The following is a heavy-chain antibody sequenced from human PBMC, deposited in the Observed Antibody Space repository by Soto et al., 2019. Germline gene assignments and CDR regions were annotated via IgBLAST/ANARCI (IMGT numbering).Heavy chain of an antibody. Sequence: ASLNGSCKAPADTFTRDYIHWVRHAPRHGLEWMGIINPNGGSTRFAQKFQGRLTMTRDTSTGAVYMELYSLRSDDTSVYYCARDKYGPLDYCGQGTLVTVSS. CDR1: ADTFTRDY. CDR2: INPNGGST. J-gene: IGHJ4*02. V-gene: IGHV1-46*01. CDR3: ARDKYGPLDY. D-gene: IGHD3-10*01.